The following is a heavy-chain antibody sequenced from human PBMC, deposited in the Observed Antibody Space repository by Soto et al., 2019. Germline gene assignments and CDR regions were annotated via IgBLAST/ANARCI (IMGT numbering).Heavy chain of an antibody. CDR2: ISAYTGNT. CDR3: ARELYSSSANYYYGMDV. Sequence: QVQLVQSGAEVKKPGASVKVSCKASGYTFISYGISWVRQAPGQGLEWMGWISAYTGNTNYAQKLQGRVTLTTDTSTSTAYMELRSLRSDDTAVYYCARELYSSSANYYYGMDVWGQGTTVAASS. D-gene: IGHD6-6*01. CDR1: GYTFISYG. V-gene: IGHV1-18*01. J-gene: IGHJ6*02.